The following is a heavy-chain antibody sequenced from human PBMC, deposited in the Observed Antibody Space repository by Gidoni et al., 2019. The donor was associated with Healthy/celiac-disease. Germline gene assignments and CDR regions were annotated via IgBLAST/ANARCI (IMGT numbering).Heavy chain of an antibody. CDR3: ARGEVVTAFDY. J-gene: IGHJ4*02. Sequence: EVQLVESGGGLVKPGGSLRLYCAAYGYTFSTYSMNWVRQAPGKGLEWVSSISSSSTYIYYADSVKGRFTISRDNAKNSLYLQMNRLRAEDTAVYYCARGEVVTAFDYWGQGTLVTVSS. D-gene: IGHD2-15*01. V-gene: IGHV3-21*01. CDR1: GYTFSTYS. CDR2: ISSSSTYI.